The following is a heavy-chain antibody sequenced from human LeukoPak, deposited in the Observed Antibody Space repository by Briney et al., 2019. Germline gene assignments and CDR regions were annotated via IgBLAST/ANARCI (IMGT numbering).Heavy chain of an antibody. CDR3: ARDSPRISDVWS. CDR2: IIPILATT. V-gene: IGHV1-69*13. D-gene: IGHD3-3*02. J-gene: IGHJ4*02. CDR1: GYTFTGYY. Sequence: SVKVSCKASGYTFTGYYMHWVRQAPGQGLEWMGGIIPILATTNYAQKFQGRVTITADESTNTAYMELSSLRSGDTAIYYCARDSPRISDVWSWGQGTLVTVSP.